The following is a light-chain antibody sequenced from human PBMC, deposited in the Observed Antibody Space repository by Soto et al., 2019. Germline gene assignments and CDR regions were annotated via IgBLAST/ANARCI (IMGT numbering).Light chain of an antibody. CDR2: KDS. V-gene: IGLV3-25*03. Sequence: SYELTQPPSVSVSPGQTARITCSGDALPKQYAYWYQQKPGQAPVLVIYKDSERPSGIPERFSGSSSGTTVTLTISGVQAEDEADYYCQSADSSGIGGVVFGGGTKLTVL. CDR3: QSADSSGIGGVV. CDR1: ALPKQY. J-gene: IGLJ2*01.